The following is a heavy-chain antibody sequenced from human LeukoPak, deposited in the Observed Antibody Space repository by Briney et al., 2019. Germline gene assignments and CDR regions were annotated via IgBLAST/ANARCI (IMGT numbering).Heavy chain of an antibody. CDR2: ISWNSGSI. J-gene: IGHJ4*02. CDR1: GFTFSSYA. Sequence: GGSLRLSCAASGFTFSSYAMSWVRQAPGKGLEWVSGISWNSGSIGYADSVKGRFTISRDNAKNSLYLQMNSLRAEDTALYYCAKDHGLLLHYFDYWGQGTLVTVSS. CDR3: AKDHGLLLHYFDY. V-gene: IGHV3-9*01. D-gene: IGHD2-15*01.